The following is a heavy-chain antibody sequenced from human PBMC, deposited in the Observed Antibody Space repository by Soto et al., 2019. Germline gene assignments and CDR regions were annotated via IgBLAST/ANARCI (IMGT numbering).Heavy chain of an antibody. Sequence: KPGGSLRLSCISSGFTFRTYTMNWVRQAPWKGLEWVSGIRGFSPYTFYAESVKGRFTISRDNAKNSLYLQMNSLRAEDTAVYYCARDRGYDAHDYYYNAMDVCGQGTTFAVYS. J-gene: IGHJ6*01. CDR2: IRGFSPYT. D-gene: IGHD2-15*01. CDR1: GFTFRTYT. CDR3: ARDRGYDAHDYYYNAMDV. V-gene: IGHV3-21*01.